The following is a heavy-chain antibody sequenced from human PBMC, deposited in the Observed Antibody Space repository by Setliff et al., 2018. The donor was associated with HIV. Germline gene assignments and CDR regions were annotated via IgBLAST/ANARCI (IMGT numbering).Heavy chain of an antibody. J-gene: IGHJ3*02. D-gene: IGHD5-12*01. Sequence: SETLSLTCALSGYSISSGYYWGWIRQPPGKGLEWIGSIYHSGSSYYNLPLKSRVTISVDTSKNHFSLKLTSETAADTAVYSCARAEMATIVAFDIWGQGTMVTVSS. CDR3: ARAEMATIVAFDI. V-gene: IGHV4-38-2*01. CDR2: IYHSGSS. CDR1: GYSISSGYY.